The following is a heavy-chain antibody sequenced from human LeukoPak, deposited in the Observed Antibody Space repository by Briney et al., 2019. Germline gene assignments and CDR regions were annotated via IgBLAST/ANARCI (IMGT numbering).Heavy chain of an antibody. Sequence: SETLSLTCTVSGGSISSRSYYWGWIRQPPGKGLEWIGSIYYSGSTYYNPSLQSRVTISVDTSKNQFSLKLNSVTAADTAVYYCASFYCSGGSCYQYFSYYYMDVWGKGTTVTTSS. CDR2: IYYSGST. V-gene: IGHV4-39*01. CDR3: ASFYCSGGSCYQYFSYYYMDV. D-gene: IGHD2-15*01. J-gene: IGHJ6*03. CDR1: GGSISSRSYY.